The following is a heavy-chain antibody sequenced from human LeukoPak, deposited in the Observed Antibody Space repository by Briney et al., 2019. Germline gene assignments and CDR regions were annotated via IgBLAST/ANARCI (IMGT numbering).Heavy chain of an antibody. D-gene: IGHD3-10*01. CDR3: ARDFHSGSGRHFDS. CDR2: ISDRSDFI. Sequence: KTGGSLRLSCAASGFTFSSYSINWVRQAPGKGLEWVSSISDRSDFIYYADSVKGRFTISRDNSKNSVFLQMNSLRAEDTAVYYCARDFHSGSGRHFDSWGQGTLVTVSS. CDR1: GFTFSSYS. V-gene: IGHV3-21*01. J-gene: IGHJ4*02.